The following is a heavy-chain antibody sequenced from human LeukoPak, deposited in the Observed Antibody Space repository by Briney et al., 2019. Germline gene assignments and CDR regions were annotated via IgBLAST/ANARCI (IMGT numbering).Heavy chain of an antibody. V-gene: IGHV3-7*03. J-gene: IGHJ4*02. D-gene: IGHD3-10*01. CDR1: GFVFSSYW. CDR2: IKQDGSEK. Sequence: TGGSLRLSCAASGFVFSSYWMTWVRQAPGKGLERVASIKQDGSEKYYVDSVKGRFTISRDNAENSLYLQMNSLRAEDTAVYYCARIRIWGLIPCDYWGQGTLVTVSS. CDR3: ARIRIWGLIPCDY.